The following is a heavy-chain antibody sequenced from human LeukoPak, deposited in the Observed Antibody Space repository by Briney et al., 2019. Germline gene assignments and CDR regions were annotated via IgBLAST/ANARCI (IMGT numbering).Heavy chain of an antibody. CDR1: GYTFTGYY. CDR3: ARDLVAAAGTAYYYYYYGMDV. V-gene: IGHV1-2*02. D-gene: IGHD6-13*01. J-gene: IGHJ6*02. CDR2: INPNSGGT. Sequence: ASVKVSCKASGYTFTGYYMHWVRQAPGQGLEWMGWINPNSGGTNYAQKFQGRVTMTRDTSISTAYMELSRLRSDDTAVYYCARDLVAAAGTAYYYYYYGMDVWGQGTTATVSS.